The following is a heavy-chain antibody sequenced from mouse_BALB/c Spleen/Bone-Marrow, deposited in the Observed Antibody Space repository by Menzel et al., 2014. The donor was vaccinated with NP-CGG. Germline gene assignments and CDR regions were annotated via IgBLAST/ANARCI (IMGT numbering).Heavy chain of an antibody. Sequence: GADLVRPGASVKLSCKASGYTFTSYWIDWVKQRPGQGLEWIGNIYPSDSYTNYNQKFRDQATLTVDTSSSTAYMQLSSPTSEDSAAYYCTRQDYYGNSYWYFDVWGAGTTVTVSS. D-gene: IGHD1-1*01. CDR3: TRQDYYGNSYWYFDV. V-gene: IGHV1-59*01. CDR2: IYPSDSYT. CDR1: GYTFTSYW. J-gene: IGHJ1*01.